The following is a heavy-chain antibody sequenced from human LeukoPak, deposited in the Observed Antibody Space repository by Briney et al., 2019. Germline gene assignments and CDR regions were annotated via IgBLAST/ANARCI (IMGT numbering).Heavy chain of an antibody. J-gene: IGHJ5*02. CDR3: ARVVVVTAIRLGDWFDP. Sequence: ASVKVSCKASGGTFSSYAISWVRQAPGQGLEWMGWISAYNGNTNYAQKLQGRVTMTTDTSTSTAYMELRSLRSDDTAVYYCARVVVVTAIRLGDWFDPWGQGTLVTVSS. V-gene: IGHV1-18*01. CDR1: GGTFSSYA. CDR2: ISAYNGNT. D-gene: IGHD2-21*02.